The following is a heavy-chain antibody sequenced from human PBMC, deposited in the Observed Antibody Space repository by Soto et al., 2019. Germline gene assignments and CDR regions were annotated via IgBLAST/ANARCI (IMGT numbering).Heavy chain of an antibody. J-gene: IGHJ4*02. Sequence: GGSLRLSCAASGFSFSSYWMSWVRQAPGKGLEWVANIKQDGSEKYYVDSVRGRFTISRDNAKNSLYLQMNSLRAEDTAVYDCARDPFTPDYWGRGTQVTVSS. V-gene: IGHV3-7*03. CDR2: IKQDGSEK. CDR3: ARDPFTPDY. CDR1: GFSFSSYW.